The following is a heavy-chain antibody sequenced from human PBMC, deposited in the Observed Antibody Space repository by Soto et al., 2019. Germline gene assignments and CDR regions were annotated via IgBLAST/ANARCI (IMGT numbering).Heavy chain of an antibody. CDR2: THYKSKWNN. J-gene: IGHJ6*02. V-gene: IGHV6-1*01. CDR1: GDSVSSNSAA. D-gene: IGHD3-10*01. CDR3: TGITWFRGMDV. Sequence: PSQTLSLTCAISGDSVSSNSAAWNWIRQPPSRGLEWLGRTHYKSKWNNDYALSVKSRITINPDTSKNQFSLHLYSVTPEDTAVYYCTGITWFRGMDVWGQGTPVTVSS.